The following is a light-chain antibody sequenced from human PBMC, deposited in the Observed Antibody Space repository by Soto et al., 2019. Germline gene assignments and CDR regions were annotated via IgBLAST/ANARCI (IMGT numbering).Light chain of an antibody. J-gene: IGKJ1*01. Sequence: EIVMTQSPATLSVSPGERATLSCRASQSVSSNLAWYQQKPCQAPRLLIYGASTRATGIPARFSGSGSGTEFTLTFSSLQSEDFAVYYCQQYNNWPPWTFGQGTKV. CDR3: QQYNNWPPWT. V-gene: IGKV3-15*01. CDR1: QSVSSN. CDR2: GAS.